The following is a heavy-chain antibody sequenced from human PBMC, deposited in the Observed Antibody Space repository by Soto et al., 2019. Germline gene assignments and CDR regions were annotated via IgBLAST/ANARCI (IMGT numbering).Heavy chain of an antibody. CDR1: GFTFRNYD. CDR3: ARGYCSSTSCSYFYHAMDV. D-gene: IGHD2-2*01. J-gene: IGHJ6*02. Sequence: GGSLRLSCAASGFTFRNYDIHWVRQGTGVGLEWVSAIGTAGDTYYGGSVKGRFTMSRDDAKNSCYLQMNSLRAEDTAVYYCARGYCSSTSCSYFYHAMDVWGQGTTVTVSS. CDR2: IGTAGDT. V-gene: IGHV3-13*01.